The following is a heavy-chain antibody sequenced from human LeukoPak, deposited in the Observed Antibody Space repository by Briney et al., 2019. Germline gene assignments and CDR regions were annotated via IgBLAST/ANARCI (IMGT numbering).Heavy chain of an antibody. CDR3: AKDLAYYYDSSGYYSYYFDY. CDR2: ISYDGSNK. D-gene: IGHD3-22*01. V-gene: IGHV3-30*18. Sequence: PGGSPRLSCAASGFTFSSYGMHWVRQAPGKGLEWVAVISYDGSNKYYADSVKGRFTISRDNSKNTLYLHMNSLRAEDTAVYYCAKDLAYYYDSSGYYSYYFDYWGQGTLVTVSS. CDR1: GFTFSSYG. J-gene: IGHJ4*02.